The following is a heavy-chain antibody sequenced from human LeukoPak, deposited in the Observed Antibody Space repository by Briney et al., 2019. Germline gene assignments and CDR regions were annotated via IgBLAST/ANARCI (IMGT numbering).Heavy chain of an antibody. D-gene: IGHD1-14*01. J-gene: IGHJ4*02. Sequence: PGGSLRLSCAASGFTFRDRSMNWVRQAPGKGLEWVAAISSSRTHINYADSVKGRFTISRDNAENSLFLNMNSLSAEDTAIYYCVICLYSDIWYKPNDHWGQGTLVTVSS. V-gene: IGHV3-21*01. CDR1: GFTFRDRS. CDR3: VICLYSDIWYKPNDH. CDR2: ISSSRTHI.